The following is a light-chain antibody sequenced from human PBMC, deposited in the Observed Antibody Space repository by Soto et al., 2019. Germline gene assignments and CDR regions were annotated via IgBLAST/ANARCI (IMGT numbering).Light chain of an antibody. CDR3: QQYNKWPYT. Sequence: EIVMTQSPVALSVSPGESAALSCRASQSVGRNFAWNQQRPGQAPRVLIYGTSTRAPGVPARFSGSGSGTDFTLTISSLQSEDFAVYYCQQYNKWPYTFGQGTRLEIK. CDR1: QSVGRN. J-gene: IGKJ2*01. V-gene: IGKV3-15*01. CDR2: GTS.